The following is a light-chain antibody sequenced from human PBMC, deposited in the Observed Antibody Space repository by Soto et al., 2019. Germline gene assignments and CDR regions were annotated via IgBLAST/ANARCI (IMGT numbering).Light chain of an antibody. Sequence: DIVMTQSPDSLAVSLGERATINCKSSQSVLYSSNNKNYLAWYQQKPGQPPKLLIYWASTRESGVPDRFSGSGSGTDFTHTISSLQAEDVAVYYCQQYYSTPLTFGQGTRLEIK. J-gene: IGKJ5*01. CDR3: QQYYSTPLT. CDR2: WAS. CDR1: QSVLYSSNNKNY. V-gene: IGKV4-1*01.